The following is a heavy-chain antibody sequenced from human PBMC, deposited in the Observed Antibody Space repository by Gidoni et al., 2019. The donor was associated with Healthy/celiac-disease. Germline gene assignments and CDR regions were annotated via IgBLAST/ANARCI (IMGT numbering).Heavy chain of an antibody. CDR1: GFTFSSYA. Sequence: QVQLVESGGGVVQPGRSLRLSCAASGFTFSSYAMHWVRQAPGKGLEWVAVISYDGSNKYYADSVKGRFTISRDNSKNTLYLQMNSLRAEDTAVYYCARDPRNIGGWYHFDYWGQGTLVTVSS. CDR2: ISYDGSNK. J-gene: IGHJ4*02. CDR3: ARDPRNIGGWYHFDY. D-gene: IGHD6-19*01. V-gene: IGHV3-30-3*01.